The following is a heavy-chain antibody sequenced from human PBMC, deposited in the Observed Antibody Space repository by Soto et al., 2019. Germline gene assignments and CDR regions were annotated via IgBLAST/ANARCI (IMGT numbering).Heavy chain of an antibody. D-gene: IGHD4-17*01. Sequence: SETLSLTCTVSGGSLSSGDNFWSWLRQPPGKGLEWIGYIYYSGITNYNPSLKSRVTMSVDTSKNQFSLRLSSVTAADTAVYYCATSPTVTTLRFDSWGQGTLVTVSS. CDR2: IYYSGIT. J-gene: IGHJ5*01. V-gene: IGHV4-30-4*01. CDR3: ATSPTVTTLRFDS. CDR1: GGSLSSGDNF.